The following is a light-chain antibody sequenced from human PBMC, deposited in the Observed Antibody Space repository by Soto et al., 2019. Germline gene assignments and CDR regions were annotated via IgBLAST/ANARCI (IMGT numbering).Light chain of an antibody. V-gene: IGKV1-5*01. J-gene: IGKJ1*01. CDR3: QPYKSFSTWT. CDR2: DAS. Sequence: DIQMTQSPSTLSASVGDRVTINCRASQNINRWLAWFQQKPGKAPKLLIYDASTLEYGVPSRFSGSGSGTEFRLTISSLQTDDFATYFCQPYKSFSTWTFGQGTKVEI. CDR1: QNINRW.